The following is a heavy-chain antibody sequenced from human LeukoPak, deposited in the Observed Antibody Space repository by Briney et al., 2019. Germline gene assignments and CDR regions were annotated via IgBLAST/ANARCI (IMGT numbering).Heavy chain of an antibody. Sequence: SETLSLTCTVSGGSISSYYWSWIRQPPGKVLEWIGYIYYSGSTNYNPSLKSRVTISVDTSKNQFSLKLSSVTAADTAVYYCARYSNYTDYFDYWGQGTLVTVSS. CDR3: ARYSNYTDYFDY. J-gene: IGHJ4*02. V-gene: IGHV4-59*01. CDR1: GGSISSYY. CDR2: IYYSGST. D-gene: IGHD4-11*01.